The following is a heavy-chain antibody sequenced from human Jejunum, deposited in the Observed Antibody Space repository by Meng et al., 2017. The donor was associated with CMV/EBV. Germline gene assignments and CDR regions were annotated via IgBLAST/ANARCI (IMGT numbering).Heavy chain of an antibody. D-gene: IGHD3-10*01. CDR1: GFTFSTSA. Sequence: SCAASGFTFSTSAMSWVRRARGKGPEWVSAVSGSGDTTYYSDSVKGRFTISRDNSKNTLYLQMNSLRAADTAVYYCAREEGSGSYHYWGPGTLVTVSS. J-gene: IGHJ4*02. V-gene: IGHV3-23*01. CDR2: VSGSGDTT. CDR3: AREEGSGSYHY.